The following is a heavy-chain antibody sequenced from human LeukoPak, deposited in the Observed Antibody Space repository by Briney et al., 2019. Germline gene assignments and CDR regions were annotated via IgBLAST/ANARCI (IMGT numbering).Heavy chain of an antibody. CDR1: GGSFSSGSYY. CDR3: ARGYDSSGYYYGFDY. D-gene: IGHD3-22*01. J-gene: IGHJ4*02. V-gene: IGHV4-61*01. CDR2: IYYSGST. Sequence: SETLSLTCTVSGGSFSSGSYYWSWIRQPPGKGLEWIGYIYYSGSTNYNPSLKSRVTISVDTSKNQFSLKLSSVTAADTAVYYCARGYDSSGYYYGFDYWGQGTLVTVSS.